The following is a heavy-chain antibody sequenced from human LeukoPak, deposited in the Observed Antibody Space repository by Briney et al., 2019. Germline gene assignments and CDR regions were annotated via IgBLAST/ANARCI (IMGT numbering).Heavy chain of an antibody. CDR2: IYTNGST. CDR1: GGSISGYY. CDR3: ARDYGDYSSGY. D-gene: IGHD4-17*01. Sequence: PSETPSLTCTVSGGSISGYYWSWIRQPAGKGLEWIGRIYTNGSTNYNPSLKSRVTMSLDTSKNQFSLKLNSVTAADTAVYYCARDYGDYSSGYWGQGTLVSVSS. J-gene: IGHJ4*02. V-gene: IGHV4-4*07.